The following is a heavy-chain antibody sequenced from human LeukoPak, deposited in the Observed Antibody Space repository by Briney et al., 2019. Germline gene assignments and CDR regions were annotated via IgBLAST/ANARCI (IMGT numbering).Heavy chain of an antibody. CDR1: GFTFSSCW. D-gene: IGHD1-26*01. Sequence: PGGSLRLSCAASGFTFSSCWMHWVRQAPGKGLVWVSRINSDGSSTSYADSVKGRFTISRDNAKNTLYLQMNSLRAEDTAVYYCARVPDSGSAIDYWGQGTLVTVSS. CDR3: ARVPDSGSAIDY. J-gene: IGHJ4*02. V-gene: IGHV3-74*01. CDR2: INSDGSST.